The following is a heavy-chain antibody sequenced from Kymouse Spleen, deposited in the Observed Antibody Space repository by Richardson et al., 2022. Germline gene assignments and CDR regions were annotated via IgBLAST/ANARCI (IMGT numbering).Heavy chain of an antibody. Sequence: QVQLQQWGAGLLKPSETLSLTCAVYGGSFSGYYWSWIRQPPGKGLEWIGEINHSGSTNYNPSLKSRVTISVDTSKNQFSLKLSSVTAADTAVYYCAREIAAADYYYGMDVWGQGTTVTVSS. CDR3: AREIAAADYYYGMDV. J-gene: IGHJ6*02. D-gene: IGHD6-13*01. CDR2: INHSGST. CDR1: GGSFSGYY. V-gene: IGHV4-34*01.